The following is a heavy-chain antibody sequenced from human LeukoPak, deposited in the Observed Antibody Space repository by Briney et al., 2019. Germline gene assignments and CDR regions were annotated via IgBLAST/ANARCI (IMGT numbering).Heavy chain of an antibody. CDR2: INHSGST. CDR1: GGSFSGYY. Sequence: SETLSLTCAVYGGSFSGYYWSWIRQPPGKGLEWIGEINHSGSTSYNPSLKSRVTISVDTSKNQFSLKLSSVTAADTAVYYCARRDYGDYGGVGAFDIWGQGTMVTVSS. J-gene: IGHJ3*02. CDR3: ARRDYGDYGGVGAFDI. D-gene: IGHD4-17*01. V-gene: IGHV4-34*01.